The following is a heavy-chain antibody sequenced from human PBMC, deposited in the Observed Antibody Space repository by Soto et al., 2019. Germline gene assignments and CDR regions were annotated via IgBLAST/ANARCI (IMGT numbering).Heavy chain of an antibody. J-gene: IGHJ5*02. D-gene: IGHD6-13*01. CDR2: IYYSGST. CDR3: ARRRYSSSWLGWYDP. V-gene: IGHV4-59*08. CDR1: GGSISSYY. Sequence: SETMSLTCPVSGGSISSYYWSWIRKPPGKGLEWIGYIYYSGSTNYNPSLKSRVTISVDTSKNQFSLKLSSVTAADTAVYYCARRRYSSSWLGWYDPWGQGTLVTVSS.